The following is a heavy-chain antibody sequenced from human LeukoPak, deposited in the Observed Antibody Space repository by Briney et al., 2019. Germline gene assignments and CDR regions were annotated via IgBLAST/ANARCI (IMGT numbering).Heavy chain of an antibody. CDR2: ILYDGSNQ. CDR3: AKGLYSSGWYFEF. D-gene: IGHD6-19*01. V-gene: IGHV3-30*18. J-gene: IGHJ4*02. Sequence: GGSLRLSCAASGFTFSSYAMSWVRQAPGKGLEWVAVILYDGSNQYYADSVKGRSTISRDNSKNTLWLQMNSLRAEDTAVYYCAKGLYSSGWYFEFWGQGTPVTVST. CDR1: GFTFSSYA.